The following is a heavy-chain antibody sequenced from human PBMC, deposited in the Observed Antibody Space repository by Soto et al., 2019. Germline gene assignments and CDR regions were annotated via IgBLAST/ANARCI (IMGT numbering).Heavy chain of an antibody. J-gene: IGHJ4*02. V-gene: IGHV4-59*12. Sequence: PSETLSLTCTVSGGSISSYYWSWIRQPPGKGLEWIGYIYYSGSTYYNPSLKSRVTISVDTSKNQFSLKLSSVTAADTAVYYCARVHDHGGNLDFDYWGQGTLVTVSS. D-gene: IGHD4-17*01. CDR1: GGSISSYY. CDR2: IYYSGST. CDR3: ARVHDHGGNLDFDY.